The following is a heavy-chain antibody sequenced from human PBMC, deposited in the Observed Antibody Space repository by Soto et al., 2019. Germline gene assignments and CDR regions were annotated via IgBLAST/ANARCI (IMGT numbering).Heavy chain of an antibody. D-gene: IGHD7-27*01. CDR3: ARHLKSPLGGMDV. V-gene: IGHV5-51*01. J-gene: IGHJ6*02. Sequence: GESLKISCKGSGYSLTIYCIGWVRQRPGKGLEWMGIIYPGDSDTRYSPSFQGQVTISADKSISTAYLQWSSLKASDTAMYYCARHLKSPLGGMDVWGQGTTVTVSS. CDR2: IYPGDSDT. CDR1: GYSLTIYC.